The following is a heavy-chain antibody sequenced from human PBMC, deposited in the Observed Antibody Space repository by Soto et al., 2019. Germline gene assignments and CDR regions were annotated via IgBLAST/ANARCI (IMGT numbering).Heavy chain of an antibody. J-gene: IGHJ5*02. D-gene: IGHD2-15*01. CDR2: MNPNSGNT. V-gene: IGHV1-8*01. CDR1: GYTFTSYD. CDR3: AISGVVADNWFDP. Sequence: ASVKVSCKASGYTFTSYDINWVRQATGQGLEWMGWMNPNSGNTGYAQKFQGRVTMTRNTSISTAYMELSSLRSEDTAVYYCAISGVVADNWFDPWGQGTLVTVSS.